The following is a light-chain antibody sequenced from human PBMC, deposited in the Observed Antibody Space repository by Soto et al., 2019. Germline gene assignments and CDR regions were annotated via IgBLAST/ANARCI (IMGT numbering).Light chain of an antibody. CDR3: QQRSNWPLT. CDR2: AVS. CDR1: QTVTNF. V-gene: IGKV3-11*01. J-gene: IGKJ4*01. Sequence: EIVLTQSPATLSLSPGDRATLSCRASQTVTNFLAWYQQKPGQAPSLLIYAVSTRATGVPARFTGSGSGTDFTLTISSLDPEDVAVYYCQQRSNWPLTFGGGTKVEI.